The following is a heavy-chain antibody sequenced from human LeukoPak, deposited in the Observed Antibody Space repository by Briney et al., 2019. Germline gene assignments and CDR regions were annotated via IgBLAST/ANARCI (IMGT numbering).Heavy chain of an antibody. D-gene: IGHD2-2*01. V-gene: IGHV3-23*01. CDR2: IIGGAGST. CDR1: GFSFSSYR. Sequence: GGSLRLSCAASGFSFSSYRMNWVRQAPGKGLEWVSGIIGGAGSTYYADSVKGRFTISGDNSKNTLFLQMNSLRAEDTAVYYCAHGAMYQLDYWGQGTLVTVSS. CDR3: AHGAMYQLDY. J-gene: IGHJ4*02.